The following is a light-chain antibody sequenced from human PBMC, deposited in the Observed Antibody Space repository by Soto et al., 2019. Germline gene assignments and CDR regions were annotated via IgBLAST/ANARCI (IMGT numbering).Light chain of an antibody. CDR2: DAS. V-gene: IGKV3-11*01. CDR1: QSVSSY. J-gene: IGKJ5*01. Sequence: EIVLTQSPATLSLSPGERATLSCRASQSVSSYLAWYQQKPGQSPRLLIYDASTRAPGIPARFSGSGTGTDFTLTISSLEPEDSAVYHCQQRSNWPSITFGQGTRLEI. CDR3: QQRSNWPSIT.